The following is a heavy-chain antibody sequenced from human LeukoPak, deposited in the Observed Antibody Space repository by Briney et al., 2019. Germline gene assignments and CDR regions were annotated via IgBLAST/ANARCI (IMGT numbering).Heavy chain of an antibody. Sequence: ASVKVCCKASGYTFTSYDINWVRQATGQGLEWMGWMNPNSGNTGYAQKFQGRVTMTRNTSISTAYMELSSLRSEDTAVYYCARGTYYYDSSGYYYKAYGMDVWGQGTTVTVSS. CDR2: MNPNSGNT. V-gene: IGHV1-8*01. J-gene: IGHJ6*02. D-gene: IGHD3-22*01. CDR1: GYTFTSYD. CDR3: ARGTYYYDSSGYYYKAYGMDV.